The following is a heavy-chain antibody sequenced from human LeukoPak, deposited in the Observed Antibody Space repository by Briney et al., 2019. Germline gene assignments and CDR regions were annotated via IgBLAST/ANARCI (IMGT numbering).Heavy chain of an antibody. CDR2: IYYSGST. V-gene: IGHV4-59*01. Sequence: PSETLTLTCTVSGVSISTYYWSWNRQPPGKGLEWIGFIYYSGSTNYNPSLKSRVTISVDTSKNQFSLKLSSVTAADTAVYYCARNIVVPTSASGYWFDPWGQGTLVTVSS. J-gene: IGHJ5*02. D-gene: IGHD2-2*01. CDR1: GVSISTYY. CDR3: ARNIVVPTSASGYWFDP.